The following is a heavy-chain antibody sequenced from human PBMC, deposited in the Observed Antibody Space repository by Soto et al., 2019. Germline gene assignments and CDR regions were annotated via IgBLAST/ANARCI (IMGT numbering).Heavy chain of an antibody. CDR3: AKLTYPSDSNGYYYERVSGWIDS. J-gene: IGHJ5*01. CDR2: ISASGGTA. D-gene: IGHD3-22*01. Sequence: EVQLLESGGGLIQPGGSLRLSCAASGFTFSSYAMSWVRQAPGKGLEWVSGISASGGTANLADSVEGRCTISRDNSKSKLYLQMNSLRAEDTAVYYCAKLTYPSDSNGYYYERVSGWIDSWGQGTLVNVSS. V-gene: IGHV3-23*01. CDR1: GFTFSSYA.